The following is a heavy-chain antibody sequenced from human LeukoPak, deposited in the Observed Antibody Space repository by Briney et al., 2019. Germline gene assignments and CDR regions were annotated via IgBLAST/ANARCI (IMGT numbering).Heavy chain of an antibody. D-gene: IGHD3-22*01. Sequence: GASVKVSCKASGYTFTGYYMHWVRQAPGQGLEWMGWINPNSGGTNYAQKFQGRVTMTRDTSISTAYMELSRLRSDDTAVYYCATVLHYDSSGYYYVGGYYFDYWGQGTLVTVSS. CDR2: INPNSGGT. CDR3: ATVLHYDSSGYYYVGGYYFDY. J-gene: IGHJ4*02. V-gene: IGHV1-2*02. CDR1: GYTFTGYY.